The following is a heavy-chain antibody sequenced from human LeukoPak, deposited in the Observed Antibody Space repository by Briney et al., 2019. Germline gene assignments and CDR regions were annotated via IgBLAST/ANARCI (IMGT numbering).Heavy chain of an antibody. CDR2: IKTDGSKT. CDR3: VRNLPGAGY. Sequence: GGSLRLSCAASGFTFNNYWLSWVRQAPGKGLEWVANIKTDGSKTYYVDAVKGRFTISRDDAKNSLYLQMNNLRVEDTAVYYCVRNLPGAGYWGQGTLVIVSS. V-gene: IGHV3-7*01. J-gene: IGHJ4*02. CDR1: GFTFNNYW. D-gene: IGHD3-9*01.